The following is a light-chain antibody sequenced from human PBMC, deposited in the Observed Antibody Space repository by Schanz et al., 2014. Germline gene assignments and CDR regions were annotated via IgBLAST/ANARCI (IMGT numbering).Light chain of an antibody. Sequence: ESVLTQSPDTLSVSPGERATLSCRASEPTATNFFAWYQKKPGQAPRLLIFDASTRAAGIPDRFSGSGSVTDFTLNISRVEPEDFAIYYCQHYHSSSWTFGQGTRVEVK. CDR1: EPTATNF. CDR2: DAS. J-gene: IGKJ1*01. CDR3: QHYHSSSWT. V-gene: IGKV3-20*01.